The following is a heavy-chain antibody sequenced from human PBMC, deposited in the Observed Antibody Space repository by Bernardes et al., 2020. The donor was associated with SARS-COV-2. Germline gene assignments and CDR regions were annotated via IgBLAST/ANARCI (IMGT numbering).Heavy chain of an antibody. Sequence: SETLSLTCTVSGGSISSYYWAWIRQTPGKGLEWIGYIYYTGIMNYNPSLESRVTISVDTFKNQISLELRSVTAADTAVYYCARVYSSGWRSRYYFDYWGQGTLVTVSS. J-gene: IGHJ4*02. CDR1: GGSISSYY. V-gene: IGHV4-59*01. D-gene: IGHD6-19*01. CDR3: ARVYSSGWRSRYYFDY. CDR2: IYYTGIM.